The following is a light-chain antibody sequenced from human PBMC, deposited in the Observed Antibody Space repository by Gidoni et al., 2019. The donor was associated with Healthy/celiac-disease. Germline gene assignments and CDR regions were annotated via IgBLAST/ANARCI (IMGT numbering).Light chain of an antibody. J-gene: IGLJ2*01. V-gene: IGLV3-1*01. CDR2: QDS. Sequence: YELTNPPSVSVSPGQTASITCSGEELGDKDAIWYQQKPGQSPVLVIDQDSKRPSGIPERSSGSNSWNTATLTSSGTQAMDEADYYGQALDSSVIFGGGTKLTVL. CDR1: ELGDKD. CDR3: QALDSSVI.